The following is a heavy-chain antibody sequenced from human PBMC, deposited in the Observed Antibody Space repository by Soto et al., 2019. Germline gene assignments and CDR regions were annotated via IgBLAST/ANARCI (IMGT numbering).Heavy chain of an antibody. CDR3: ATQMENYYDSSGYYSNWFDP. Sequence: PSETLSLTGTVSGGSISGYDWSWIRQPARKGVEWIGRIYTSGSTNYNPSLKSRVTMSVDTSKNQFSLKLSSVTAAETAVYYCATQMENYYDSSGYYSNWFDPWGQGTLVTVSS. V-gene: IGHV4-4*07. CDR2: IYTSGST. J-gene: IGHJ5*02. CDR1: GGSISGYD. D-gene: IGHD3-22*01.